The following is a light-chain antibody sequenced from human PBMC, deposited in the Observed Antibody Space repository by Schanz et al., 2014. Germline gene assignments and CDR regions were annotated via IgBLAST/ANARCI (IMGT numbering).Light chain of an antibody. J-gene: IGKJ1*01. CDR2: SAS. CDR3: QQYNNWPPWT. Sequence: EIVLTQSPATLSVSPGERATLSCRASQSVDNDLAWYQQKPRQPPRLLIYSASVRASGIPARFSAIGSGTXXTLTITSLQSEDFXVYYCQQYNNWPPWTFGPGTMVEFK. V-gene: IGKV3-15*01. CDR1: QSVDND.